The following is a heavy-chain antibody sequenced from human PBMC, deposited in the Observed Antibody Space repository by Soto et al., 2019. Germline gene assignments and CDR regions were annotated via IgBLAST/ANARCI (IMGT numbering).Heavy chain of an antibody. Sequence: ASVKVSCKASGYTFTSYGISWVRQAPGQGLEWMGWISAYNGNTNYAQKRQGRVTMTTDTSTSTAYMELRSLRSDDTAVYYCAIDVVDTAMVPDYGMDVWGQGTTVSVSS. CDR3: AIDVVDTAMVPDYGMDV. V-gene: IGHV1-18*01. CDR2: ISAYNGNT. D-gene: IGHD5-18*01. CDR1: GYTFTSYG. J-gene: IGHJ6*02.